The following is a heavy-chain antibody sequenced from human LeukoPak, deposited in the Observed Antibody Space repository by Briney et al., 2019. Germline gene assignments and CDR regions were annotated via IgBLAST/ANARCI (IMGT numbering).Heavy chain of an antibody. CDR1: GYTLTELS. CDR3: ATDPVGYCSANGCYSVGY. Sequence: PLASVKVSCKVSGYTLTELSMHWVRQAPGKGLEWMGGFDPEDGETIYAQKFQGRVTMTEDTSTDTAYMELSSLRSDDTAVYYCATDPVGYCSANGCYSVGYWGQGTLVTVSS. V-gene: IGHV1-24*01. CDR2: FDPEDGET. J-gene: IGHJ4*02. D-gene: IGHD2-15*01.